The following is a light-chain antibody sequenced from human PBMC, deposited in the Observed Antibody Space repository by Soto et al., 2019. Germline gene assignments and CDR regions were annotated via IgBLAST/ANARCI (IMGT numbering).Light chain of an antibody. CDR1: QSISSY. Sequence: DIQMTQSPSCLSASVGDRVTVTCRASQSISSYLNWYQQKPGKAPKLLIYAASSLQSGVPSRFSGSGSGTDLTLTISSLQPEDFATYYCQQSYSTLGTFGQGTKVEIK. J-gene: IGKJ1*01. CDR3: QQSYSTLGT. CDR2: AAS. V-gene: IGKV1-39*01.